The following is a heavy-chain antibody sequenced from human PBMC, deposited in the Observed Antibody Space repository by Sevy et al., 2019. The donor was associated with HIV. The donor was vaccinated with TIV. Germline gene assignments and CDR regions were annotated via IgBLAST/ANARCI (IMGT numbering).Heavy chain of an antibody. V-gene: IGHV3-48*03. CDR2: ITNSGSSI. Sequence: GGSLRLSCTASGFTFSSYEMNWVRQAPGKGLEWVSYITNSGSSIYYSDSVRGRLTVSRDNAKNSLYLQMKSLRAEDTAVYYCARDVPPSATTVAHFDYWGRGTLVTVSS. CDR1: GFTFSSYE. D-gene: IGHD4-17*01. CDR3: ARDVPPSATTVAHFDY. J-gene: IGHJ4*02.